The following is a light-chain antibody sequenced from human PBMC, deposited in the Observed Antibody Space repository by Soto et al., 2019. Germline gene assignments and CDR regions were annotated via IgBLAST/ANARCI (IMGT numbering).Light chain of an antibody. CDR3: QQYGSSPT. Sequence: EIVLTQSPATLSLSPGERATLSCRASQSVSSYLAWYQQKPGQSPRLLIYDASNRATGIPARFSGSGSGTDFTLTISRLEPEDFAVYYCQQYGSSPTFGQGTRLEI. J-gene: IGKJ5*01. CDR1: QSVSSY. CDR2: DAS. V-gene: IGKV3-20*01.